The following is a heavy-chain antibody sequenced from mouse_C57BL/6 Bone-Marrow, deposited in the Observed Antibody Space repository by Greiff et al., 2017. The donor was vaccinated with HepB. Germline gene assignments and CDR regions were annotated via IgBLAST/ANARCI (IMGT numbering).Heavy chain of an antibody. J-gene: IGHJ3*01. V-gene: IGHV1-52*01. D-gene: IGHD2-1*01. Sequence: VQLQQPGAELVRPGSSVKLSCKASGYTFTSYWMHWVKQRPIQGLEWIGNIDPSDSETHYNQKFKDKATLTVDKSSSTAYMQLSSLTSEDSAVYYCARGGLLWYGGFAYWGQGTLVTVSA. CDR3: ARGGLLWYGGFAY. CDR1: GYTFTSYW. CDR2: IDPSDSET.